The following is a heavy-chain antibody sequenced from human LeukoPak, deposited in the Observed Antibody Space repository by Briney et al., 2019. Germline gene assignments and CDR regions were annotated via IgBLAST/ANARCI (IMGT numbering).Heavy chain of an antibody. CDR2: VSYSGST. V-gene: IGHV4-59*01. J-gene: IGHJ4*02. CDR3: AAQTWVQLWSIDY. D-gene: IGHD5-24*01. CDR1: GGSISSYY. Sequence: SETLSLTCTVSGGSISSYYWSWIRQPPGKALEWIGYVSYSGSTNYNPSLKSRVTISVDTSKNQFSLKLSSVTAADTALYYCAAQTWVQLWSIDYWGRGTLVTVSS.